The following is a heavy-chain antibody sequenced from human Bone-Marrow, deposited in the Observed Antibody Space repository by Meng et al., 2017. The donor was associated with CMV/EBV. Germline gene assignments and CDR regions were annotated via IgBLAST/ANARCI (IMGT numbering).Heavy chain of an antibody. Sequence: ASVKVSCKASGYTFTSYGISWVRQAPGQGLEWMGWISAYNGNTNYAQKLQGRVTMTTDTSTSTAYMELRSLRSDDTAVYYCARTAIVVVPAATAYWGQGTRVTVSS. CDR3: ARTAIVVVPAATAY. V-gene: IGHV1-18*01. D-gene: IGHD2-2*01. J-gene: IGHJ4*02. CDR1: GYTFTSYG. CDR2: ISAYNGNT.